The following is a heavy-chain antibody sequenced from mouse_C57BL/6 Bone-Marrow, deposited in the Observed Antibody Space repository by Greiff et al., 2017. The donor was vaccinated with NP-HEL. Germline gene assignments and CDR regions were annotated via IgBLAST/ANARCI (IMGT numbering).Heavy chain of an antibody. J-gene: IGHJ3*01. CDR3: ARRGWEGFAY. CDR1: GFTFSDYG. V-gene: IGHV5-15*01. D-gene: IGHD1-1*02. CDR2: ISNLAYSI. Sequence: EVHLVESGGGLVQPGGSLKLSCAASGFTFSDYGMAWVRQAPRKGLEWVAFISNLAYSIYYADTVTGRFTISRENAKNTLYLEMSSLRSEDTAMYYCARRGWEGFAYWGQGTLVTVSA.